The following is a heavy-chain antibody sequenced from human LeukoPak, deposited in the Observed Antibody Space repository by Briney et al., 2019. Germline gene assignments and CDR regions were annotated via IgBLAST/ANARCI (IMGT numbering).Heavy chain of an antibody. V-gene: IGHV4-4*07. CDR1: GGSISSYY. J-gene: IGHJ4*02. Sequence: SETLSLTCTVSGGSISSYYWSWIRQPAGKGLEWIGRIYTSGSTNYNPSLKSRVTMSVDTSKNQFSLKLSSVTAADTAVYYCARVSDSRGYYYPYYFDCWGQGTLVTVSS. CDR3: ARVSDSRGYYYPYYFDC. CDR2: IYTSGST. D-gene: IGHD3-22*01.